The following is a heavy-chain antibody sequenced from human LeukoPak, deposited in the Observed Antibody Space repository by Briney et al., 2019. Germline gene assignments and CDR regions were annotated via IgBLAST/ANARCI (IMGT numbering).Heavy chain of an antibody. CDR3: ARGPRRYIVVVPAAREWYFDL. CDR1: GYTFTGYY. Sequence: ASVKVSCKASGYTFTGYYMHWVRQAPGQGLEWMGRINPNSGGTNYAQKFQGRVTMTRDTSISTAYMELSRLRSDDTAVYYCARGPRRYIVVVPAAREWYFDLWGRGTLVTVSS. CDR2: INPNSGGT. V-gene: IGHV1-2*06. J-gene: IGHJ2*01. D-gene: IGHD2-2*01.